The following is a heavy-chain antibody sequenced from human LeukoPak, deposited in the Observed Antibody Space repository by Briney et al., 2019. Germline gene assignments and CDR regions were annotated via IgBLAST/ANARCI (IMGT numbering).Heavy chain of an antibody. D-gene: IGHD4-17*01. CDR1: GFTVSSNY. V-gene: IGHV3-53*01. CDR2: IYSGGST. Sequence: GGSLRLSCAASGFTVSSNYMSWVRQAPGKGLEWVSVIYSGGSTYYADSVKGRFTISRDNSKNTLYLQMNSLRAEDTAVYYCAHALTYGDYLGGDYFFDYWGQGTLVTVSS. CDR3: AHALTYGDYLGGDYFFDY. J-gene: IGHJ4*02.